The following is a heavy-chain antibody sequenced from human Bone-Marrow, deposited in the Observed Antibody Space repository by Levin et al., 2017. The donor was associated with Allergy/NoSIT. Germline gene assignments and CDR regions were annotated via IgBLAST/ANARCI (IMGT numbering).Heavy chain of an antibody. CDR2: STPPGFTT. J-gene: IGHJ4*02. D-gene: IGHD4-17*01. V-gene: IGHV1-46*03. CDR3: GSSWTTVTPGRI. Sequence: ASVKVSCKTSGYIFSDYHIHWVRQAPGLGLEWMGISTPPGFTTTYAQKFQGRIAMTRDTSTSTVYMELSSLRSDDTAVYYCGSSWTTVTPGRIWGQGTLVTVSS. CDR1: GYIFSDYH.